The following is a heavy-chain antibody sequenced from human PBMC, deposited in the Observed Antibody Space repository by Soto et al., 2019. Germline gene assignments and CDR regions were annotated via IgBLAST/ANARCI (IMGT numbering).Heavy chain of an antibody. Sequence: QVQLQQWGAGLLKPSETLSLTCAVYGGSFSGYDWSWVRQPPGKGLEWIGEINDSGSTNYNPSLKSRVLISVDTSKNQFSLRRSSVTAADTAVYYCARGVPGYWGQGTLVTVSS. V-gene: IGHV4-34*01. J-gene: IGHJ4*02. D-gene: IGHD3-10*01. CDR1: GGSFSGYD. CDR2: INDSGST. CDR3: ARGVPGY.